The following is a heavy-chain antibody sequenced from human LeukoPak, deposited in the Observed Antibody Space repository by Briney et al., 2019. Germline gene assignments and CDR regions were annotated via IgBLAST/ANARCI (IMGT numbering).Heavy chain of an antibody. V-gene: IGHV3-7*01. CDR1: GFTFSGHW. J-gene: IGHJ4*02. Sequence: PGGSLRLSCVASGFTFSGHWMTWVRQAPGKGLEWVGNINPGGYDKFYVDSVEGRFTMSRDNARNSLYLQMDSLRAEDTAVYYCAREYYDGGSSGYYYVELYYFDYWGQGALVTVSS. CDR3: AREYYDGGSSGYYYVELYYFDY. CDR2: INPGGYDK. D-gene: IGHD3-22*01.